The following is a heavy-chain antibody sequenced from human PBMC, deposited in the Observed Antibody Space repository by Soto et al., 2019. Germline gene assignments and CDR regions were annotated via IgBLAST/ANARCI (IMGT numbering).Heavy chain of an antibody. Sequence: GGSLRLSCAASGFTFDDYAMGWVRQAPGKGLEWVSDIIDSGGSTYYADSVKGRFTISRDNSKSTLYLQMNSLRAEDTALYYCAKGRSYYYYYGVDVWGQGTTVTVSS. J-gene: IGHJ6*02. V-gene: IGHV3-23*01. CDR3: AKGRSYYYYYGVDV. CDR1: GFTFDDYA. CDR2: IIDSGGST.